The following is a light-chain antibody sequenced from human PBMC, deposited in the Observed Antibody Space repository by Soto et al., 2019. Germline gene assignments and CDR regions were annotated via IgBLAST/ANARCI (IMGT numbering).Light chain of an antibody. J-gene: IGLJ1*01. CDR1: NSDVGRYNL. CDR2: EGT. V-gene: IGLV2-23*01. CDR3: CSYAGSSTFV. Sequence: QPVLTQPASVSGSPGQSITISCTGTNSDVGRYNLVSWYQQHPGKAPKLMIYEGTKRPSGISNRFSGSKSGNTASLTISGLQAEDEADYYCCSYAGSSTFVFGTGTKLTVL.